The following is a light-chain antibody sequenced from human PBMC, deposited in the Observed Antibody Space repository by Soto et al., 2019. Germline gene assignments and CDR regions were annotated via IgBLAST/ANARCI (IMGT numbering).Light chain of an antibody. CDR1: QSVRSN. CDR2: GAS. Sequence: EIVMTQAPATLSASPGERATLSCRASQSVRSNLAWYQQKPGQAPRLLIYGASTRATGIPARFSGSGSGTEFTLSIGSLQSEDFAVYYCQQYGSSRFSFGPGTKVDI. J-gene: IGKJ3*01. V-gene: IGKV3-15*01. CDR3: QQYGSSRFS.